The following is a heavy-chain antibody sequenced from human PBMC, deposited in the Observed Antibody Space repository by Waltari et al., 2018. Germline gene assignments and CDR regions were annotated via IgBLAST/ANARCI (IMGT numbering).Heavy chain of an antibody. CDR3: AKAPLGSWELNPYFDY. CDR2: ISYDGSNK. D-gene: IGHD1-26*01. Sequence: QVQLVESGGGVVQPGRSLRLSCAASGFTFSSYGMQWVSQAPGKGLEWVAVISYDGSNKYYADSVKGRFTISRDNSKNTLYLQMNSLRAEDTAVYYCAKAPLGSWELNPYFDYWGQGTLVTVSS. J-gene: IGHJ4*02. V-gene: IGHV3-30*18. CDR1: GFTFSSYG.